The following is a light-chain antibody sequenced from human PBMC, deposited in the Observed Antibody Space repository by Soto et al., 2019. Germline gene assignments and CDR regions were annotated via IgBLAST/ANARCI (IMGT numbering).Light chain of an antibody. Sequence: QSALTQPASVSGSPGQSITISCTGTRSDVGGYNYVSWYQQHPGKAPKLMIYDVSNRPSGVSNRFSGSKSGNTASLTISGLQAEDEADYYCNSYTGSSTLEVFGTGTKLTVL. V-gene: IGLV2-14*03. CDR3: NSYTGSSTLEV. CDR2: DVS. CDR1: RSDVGGYNY. J-gene: IGLJ1*01.